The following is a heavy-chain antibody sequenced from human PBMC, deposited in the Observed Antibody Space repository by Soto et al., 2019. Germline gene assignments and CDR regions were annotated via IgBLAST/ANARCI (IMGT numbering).Heavy chain of an antibody. V-gene: IGHV1-69*12. CDR1: GGTFSSYA. CDR2: IIPIFGTA. CDR3: ARDRGPSSGYYPYWFDP. J-gene: IGHJ5*02. D-gene: IGHD3-22*01. Sequence: QVQLVQSGAEVKKPGSSVKVSCKASGGTFSSYAITWVRQAPGQGIEWMGGIIPIFGTANYAQKFQGRVTITADESTSTAYMELSSLRSADTAVYYCARDRGPSSGYYPYWFDPWGQGTLVTVSS.